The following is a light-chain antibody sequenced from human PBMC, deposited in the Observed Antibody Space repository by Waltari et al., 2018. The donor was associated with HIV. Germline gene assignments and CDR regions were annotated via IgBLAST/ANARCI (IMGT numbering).Light chain of an antibody. CDR3: SSFTTTSTLL. CDR1: SSDVGAYNY. Sequence: QSALTQPASLSGSPGQSITVSSTGTSSDVGAYNYVSWYQPSPGTAPKLVSYEVSYRPAGISKSFSGSKSGNAASLTISGLQTEDEADYYCSSFTTTSTLLFGGGTKVTVL. J-gene: IGLJ2*01. CDR2: EVS. V-gene: IGLV2-14*01.